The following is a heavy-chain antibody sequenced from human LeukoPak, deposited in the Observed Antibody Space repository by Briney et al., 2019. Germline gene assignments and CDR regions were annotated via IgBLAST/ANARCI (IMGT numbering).Heavy chain of an antibody. CDR2: IYTSGST. Sequence: SETLSLTCTVSGGSISSYYWSWIRQPAGKGLEWIGRIYTSGSTNYNPSLKSRVTMSVDTSKNQLSLKLSSVTAADTAVYYCARDHPTYYDFWSGYPIYYDYGMDVWGQGTTVTVSS. CDR1: GGSISSYY. J-gene: IGHJ6*02. CDR3: ARDHPTYYDFWSGYPIYYDYGMDV. D-gene: IGHD3-3*01. V-gene: IGHV4-4*07.